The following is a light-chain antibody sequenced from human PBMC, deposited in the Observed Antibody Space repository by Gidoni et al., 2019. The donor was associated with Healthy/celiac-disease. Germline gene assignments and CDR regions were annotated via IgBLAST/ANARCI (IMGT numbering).Light chain of an antibody. J-gene: IGKJ2*04. CDR2: AAS. V-gene: IGKV1-39*01. Sequence: DIQMTQSPSSLSASVGDRVTITCRASQSIISYSYWYQQKPGKAPKLLIYAASSLQSGVPSRFSGSGSGTDFTLTISSLQPEDFATYYCQQSYSTPCSFGQGTKLEIK. CDR3: QQSYSTPCS. CDR1: QSIISY.